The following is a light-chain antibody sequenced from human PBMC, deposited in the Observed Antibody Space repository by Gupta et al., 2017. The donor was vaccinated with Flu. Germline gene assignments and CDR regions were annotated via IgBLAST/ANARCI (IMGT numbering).Light chain of an antibody. CDR3: QGWNSSTVV. J-gene: IGLJ2*01. Sequence: SYELTQPPSVSVSPGQTASITCSGDKLGDKYACWYQQKPGQSPGLVIYQDSKRPSGIPERFSGSNSGNKATLTISGTQAVDESDYYCQGWNSSTVVFGGGTKLTVL. V-gene: IGLV3-1*01. CDR2: QDS. CDR1: KLGDKY.